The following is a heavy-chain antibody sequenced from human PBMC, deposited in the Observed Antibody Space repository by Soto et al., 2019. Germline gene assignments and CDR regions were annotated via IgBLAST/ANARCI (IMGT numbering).Heavy chain of an antibody. D-gene: IGHD1-7*01. CDR1: GASVRSGDYY. J-gene: IGHJ4*02. CDR2: IYNSGGS. CDR3: VGTGTTDDY. V-gene: IGHV4-30-4*01. Sequence: SETLSLTCSVSGASVRSGDYYWSCIRQAPGKGLEWIGYIYNSGGSYYNPSLKGRLTISIDTSKNQFSLKLHSVTAADTAIYYCVGTGTTDDYWGRGTLVTVSS.